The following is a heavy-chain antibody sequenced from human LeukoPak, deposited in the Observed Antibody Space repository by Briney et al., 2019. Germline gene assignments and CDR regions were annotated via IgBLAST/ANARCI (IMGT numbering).Heavy chain of an antibody. D-gene: IGHD3-10*01. CDR1: GFTFSSYG. J-gene: IGHJ6*02. V-gene: IGHV3-33*01. CDR3: ARALLGSGSYYGMDV. Sequence: GGSLRLSCAASGFTFSSYGMHWVRQAPGKGLEWVAVIWYDGSNKYYADSVKGRFTISRDNSKNTLYLQMNSLRAEDTAVYYCARALLGSGSYYGMDVWGQGTTVTVSS. CDR2: IWYDGSNK.